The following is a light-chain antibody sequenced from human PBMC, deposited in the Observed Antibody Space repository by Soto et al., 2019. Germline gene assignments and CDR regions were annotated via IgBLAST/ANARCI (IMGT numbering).Light chain of an antibody. CDR3: QQDVTSPWT. Sequence: EIVLTQSPGTLSLSPGERATLSCRASQTVSGSYLAWYQQKPGQAPRLLIYGASSRATGIPDRFSGSGSGTDFTLTISRLEPEDFAVYYCQQDVTSPWTLGQGTKVEIK. J-gene: IGKJ1*01. V-gene: IGKV3-20*01. CDR2: GAS. CDR1: QTVSGSY.